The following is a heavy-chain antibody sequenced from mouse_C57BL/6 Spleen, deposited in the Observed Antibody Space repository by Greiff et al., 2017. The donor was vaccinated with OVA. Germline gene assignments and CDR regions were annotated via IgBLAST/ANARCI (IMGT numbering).Heavy chain of an antibody. CDR3: VRQGGSSYLWYFDV. J-gene: IGHJ1*03. CDR1: GFSFNTYA. D-gene: IGHD1-1*01. V-gene: IGHV10-1*01. Sequence: EVQLVESGGGLVQPKGSLKLSCAASGFSFNTYAMNWVRQAPGKGLEWVARIRSKSNNYATYYADSVKDRFTISRDDSESMLYLQMNNLKTEDTAMYYCVRQGGSSYLWYFDVWGTGTTVTVSS. CDR2: IRSKSNNYAT.